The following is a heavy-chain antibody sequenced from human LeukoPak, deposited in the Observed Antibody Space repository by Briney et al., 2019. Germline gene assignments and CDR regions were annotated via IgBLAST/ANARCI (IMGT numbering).Heavy chain of an antibody. V-gene: IGHV3-23*01. J-gene: IGHJ4*02. Sequence: GGSLRLSCAASGFTFSSYAMSWVRQAPGKGLEWVSAISGSGGSTYYADSVKGRFTISRDNSKNTLHLQMNSLRAEDTAVYYCAKGSSAALYYFDYWGQGTLVTVSS. D-gene: IGHD2-2*01. CDR2: ISGSGGST. CDR1: GFTFSSYA. CDR3: AKGSSAALYYFDY.